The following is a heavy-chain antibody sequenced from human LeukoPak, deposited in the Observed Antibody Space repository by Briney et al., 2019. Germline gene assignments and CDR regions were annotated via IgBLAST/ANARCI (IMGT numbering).Heavy chain of an antibody. CDR2: ISWNSGSI. J-gene: IGHJ4*02. CDR1: GFTFDDYA. Sequence: GVSLRLSCAASGFTFDDYAMHWVRQAPGKGLEWVSGISWNSGSIGYADSVKGRFTISRDNAKNALYLQMNSLRTEDTALYYCTKDIGRTTEYYVDYWGQGTLVTVSS. CDR3: TKDIGRTTEYYVDY. V-gene: IGHV3-9*01. D-gene: IGHD1-1*01.